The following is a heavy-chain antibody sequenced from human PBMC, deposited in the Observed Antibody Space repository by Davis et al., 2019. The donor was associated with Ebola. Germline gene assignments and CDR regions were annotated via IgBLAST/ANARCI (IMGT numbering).Heavy chain of an antibody. CDR2: VTSIGGGT. D-gene: IGHD6-19*01. Sequence: GRSLRLSCPPSGFTFSNYAMTWARQAPGKGLEWVSAVTSIGGGTYYADSVKGRFTISRDNSKNTLYLQMNSLRVEDTAVYYCAKGGSGWPSDYSYGMGVWGKGTTVTVSS. CDR1: GFTFSNYA. CDR3: AKGGSGWPSDYSYGMGV. J-gene: IGHJ6*04. V-gene: IGHV3-23*01.